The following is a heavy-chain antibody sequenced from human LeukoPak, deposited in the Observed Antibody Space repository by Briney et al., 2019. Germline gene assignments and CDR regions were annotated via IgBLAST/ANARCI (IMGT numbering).Heavy chain of an antibody. V-gene: IGHV1-8*02. CDR3: ASLRGRYCSSTSCPDY. CDR2: MNPNSGNT. J-gene: IGHJ4*02. Sequence: ASVKVSCKASGGTFTGYYMHWVRQAPGQGLEWMGWMNPNSGNTGYAQKFQGRVTMTRNTSISTAYMELSSLRSEDTAVYYCASLRGRYCSSTSCPDYWGQGTLVTVSS. D-gene: IGHD2-2*01. CDR1: GGTFTGYY.